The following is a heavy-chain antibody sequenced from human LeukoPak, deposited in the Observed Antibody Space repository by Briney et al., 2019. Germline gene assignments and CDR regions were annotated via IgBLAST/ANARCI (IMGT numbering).Heavy chain of an antibody. D-gene: IGHD3-16*01. CDR1: GGSITSYH. CDR2: FHTSGST. CDR3: ARVGDYALKD. J-gene: IGHJ4*02. Sequence: SETLSLTCTVSGGSITSYHWSWIRQPAGKGLEWIGRFHTSGSTNYNPSLKSRVTMSVDTSKNQFSLKLSSVTAADTAVYYCARVGDYALKDWGQGTLVTVSS. V-gene: IGHV4-4*07.